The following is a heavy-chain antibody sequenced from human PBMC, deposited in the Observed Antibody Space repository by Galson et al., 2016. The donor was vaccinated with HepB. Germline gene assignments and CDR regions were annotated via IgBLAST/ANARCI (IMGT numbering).Heavy chain of an antibody. CDR2: ISDSGGST. Sequence: SLRLSCAASGFTFSSYVMSWVRQAPGKGLEWVSTISDSGGSTQYADSVKGRFTISRDNSKNTLYLYMDSLRVGDTAVYYCGKHGGFDYWGQGAPVTVSS. CDR1: GFTFSSYV. CDR3: GKHGGFDY. D-gene: IGHD3-16*01. V-gene: IGHV3-23*01. J-gene: IGHJ4*02.